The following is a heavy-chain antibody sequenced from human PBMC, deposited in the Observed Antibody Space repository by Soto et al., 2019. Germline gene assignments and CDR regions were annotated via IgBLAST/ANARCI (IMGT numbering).Heavy chain of an antibody. CDR1: GGSISSGGYY. CDR3: ARQTAGGRYYYGSGRPDWFDP. Sequence: NPSETLSLTCTVSGGSISSGGYYWSWIRQHPGKGLEWIGYIYYSGSTYYNPSLKSRVTISVDTSKNQFSLKLSSVTAADTAVYYCARQTAGGRYYYGSGRPDWFDPRGQGTLVTVSS. CDR2: IYYSGST. J-gene: IGHJ5*02. D-gene: IGHD3-10*01. V-gene: IGHV4-31*03.